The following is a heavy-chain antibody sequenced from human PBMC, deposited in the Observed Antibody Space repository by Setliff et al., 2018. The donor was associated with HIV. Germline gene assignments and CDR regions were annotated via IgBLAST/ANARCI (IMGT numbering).Heavy chain of an antibody. CDR2: ISPYNGDT. V-gene: IGHV1-2*02. D-gene: IGHD7-27*01. Sequence: ASVKVSCKAFEYTFIDYFIHWVRQAPGQGLEWMGWISPYNGDTKILQKFRGMVTMTRDTSIHPAYLEFSGLRSDDTAVYYCARQLSNSLDFWGQGALVTVSS. CDR3: ARQLSNSLDF. CDR1: EYTFIDYF. J-gene: IGHJ4*02.